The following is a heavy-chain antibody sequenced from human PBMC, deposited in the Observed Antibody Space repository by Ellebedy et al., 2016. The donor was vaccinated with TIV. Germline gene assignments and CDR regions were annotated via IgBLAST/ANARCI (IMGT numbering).Heavy chain of an antibody. Sequence: GESLKISXKGSGYSFTSYWIGWVRQMPGKGLEWMGIIYPGDSDTRYSPSFQGQVTILADKSISTAYLQWSSLKASDTAMYYCARQEMGYDILTGYNGWFDPWGQGTLVTVSS. J-gene: IGHJ5*02. CDR3: ARQEMGYDILTGYNGWFDP. V-gene: IGHV5-51*01. CDR2: IYPGDSDT. CDR1: GYSFTSYW. D-gene: IGHD3-9*01.